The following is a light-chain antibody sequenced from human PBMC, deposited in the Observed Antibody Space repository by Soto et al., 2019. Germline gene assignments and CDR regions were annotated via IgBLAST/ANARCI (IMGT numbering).Light chain of an antibody. CDR2: STS. J-gene: IGKJ1*01. CDR1: QSLTATY. Sequence: EIVLAQSPATLSLSPGEKATVSCRASQSLTATYSAWYQQKPGQPPRLLIHSTSVRATGIPDRFVGSGSGTEFTLTISSLQSEDFAVYYCQQYSIWRTFGQGTKVDIK. V-gene: IGKV3D-20*02. CDR3: QQYSIWRT.